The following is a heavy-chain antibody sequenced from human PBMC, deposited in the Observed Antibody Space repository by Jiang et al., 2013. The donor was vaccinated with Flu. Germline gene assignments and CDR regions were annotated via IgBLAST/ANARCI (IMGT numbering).Heavy chain of an antibody. J-gene: IGHJ4*02. D-gene: IGHD3-3*01. CDR2: IYYSGST. CDR3: ARDPQYYDFWSGYSDY. V-gene: IGHV4-59*01. CDR1: GGSFSGYY. Sequence: VYGGSFSGYYWSWIRQPPGKGLEWIGYIYYSGSTNYNPSLKSRVTISVDTSKNQFSLKLSSVTAADTAVYYCARDPQYYDFWSGYSDYWGQGTLVTVSS.